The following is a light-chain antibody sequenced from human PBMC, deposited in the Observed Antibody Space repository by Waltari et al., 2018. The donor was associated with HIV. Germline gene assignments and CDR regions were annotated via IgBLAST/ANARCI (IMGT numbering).Light chain of an antibody. CDR1: SNTAGYQG. J-gene: IGLJ3*02. CDR2: RNN. V-gene: IGLV10-54*04. Sequence: QAGLTQPPSMSTGLGQTATPTCSGDSNTAGYQGAAGVQNRQGHPPKLLSHRNNNRPSGISDRFSAFRSGDTAFLTISGLQSEDEADYFCSAWDSSLNGWVFGGGTQLTLL. CDR3: SAWDSSLNGWV.